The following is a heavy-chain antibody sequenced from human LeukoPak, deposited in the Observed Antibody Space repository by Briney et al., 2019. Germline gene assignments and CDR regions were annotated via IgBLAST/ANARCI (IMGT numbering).Heavy chain of an antibody. CDR2: ISYDGSNK. CDR3: ARDRWVGATGYYFDY. Sequence: PGRSLRLSCAASGFTFSSYAMHWVRQAPGKGLEWVAVISYDGSNKYYADSVKGRFTISRDNSKNTLYLQMNSLRAEDTAVYYCARDRWVGATGYYFDYWGQGTLVTVSS. V-gene: IGHV3-30-3*01. CDR1: GFTFSSYA. J-gene: IGHJ4*02. D-gene: IGHD1-26*01.